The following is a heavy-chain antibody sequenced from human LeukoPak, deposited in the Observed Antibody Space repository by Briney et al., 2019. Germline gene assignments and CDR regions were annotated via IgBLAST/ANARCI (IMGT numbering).Heavy chain of an antibody. CDR3: AKGSIAAAGSFDY. J-gene: IGHJ4*02. D-gene: IGHD6-13*01. CDR1: GFTFSSCG. CDR2: ISYDGSNK. V-gene: IGHV3-30*18. Sequence: GGSLRLSCAASGFTFSSCGMHWVRQAPGKGLEWVAVISYDGSNKYYADSVKGRFTISRDNSKNTLYLQMNSLRAEDTAVYYCAKGSIAAAGSFDYWGQGTLVTVSS.